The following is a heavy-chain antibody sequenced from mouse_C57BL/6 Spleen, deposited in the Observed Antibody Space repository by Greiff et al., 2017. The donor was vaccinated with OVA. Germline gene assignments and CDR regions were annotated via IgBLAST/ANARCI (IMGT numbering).Heavy chain of an antibody. CDR1: GYSITSGYY. CDR2: ISYDGSN. V-gene: IGHV3-6*01. Sequence: EVKLQESGPGLVKPSQSLSLTCSVTGYSITSGYYWNWIRQFPGNKLEWMGYISYDGSNNYNPSLKNRISITRDTSKNQFFLKLNSVTTEDTATYYCARGIYYDYPMDYWGQGTSVTVSS. CDR3: ARGIYYDYPMDY. J-gene: IGHJ4*01. D-gene: IGHD2-4*01.